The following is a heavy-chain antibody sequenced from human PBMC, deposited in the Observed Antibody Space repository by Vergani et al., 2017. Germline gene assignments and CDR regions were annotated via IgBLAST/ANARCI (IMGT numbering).Heavy chain of an antibody. CDR3: ARQFWGGGGYRFDH. V-gene: IGHV4-39*01. J-gene: IGHJ4*02. CDR1: GDSISTSSYA. D-gene: IGHD5-18*01. Sequence: QMQLQESGPGLVKPSETLSLSCTVSGDSISTSSYAWGWIRQPPGKTLEWIGTVFYGGRTSYNQSLKSRVTLSLDTSKKQISLHLTSVTAADTAVYYCARQFWGGGGYRFDHWGQGTLVTVSS. CDR2: VFYGGRT.